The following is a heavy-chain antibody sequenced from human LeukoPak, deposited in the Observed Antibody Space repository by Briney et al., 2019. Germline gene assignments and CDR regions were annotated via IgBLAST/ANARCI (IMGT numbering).Heavy chain of an antibody. V-gene: IGHV3-15*01. Sequence: PGGSLRLSCAASGFTFSNAWMSWVRQAPGKGLEWVGRIKSKTEGGTTDYAAPVKGRFTISRDDSKNTLYLQMNSLKTEDTAVYYCTTAHSITIFGVSWGQGTMVTVSS. CDR2: IKSKTEGGTT. J-gene: IGHJ3*01. CDR1: GFTFSNAW. D-gene: IGHD3-3*01. CDR3: TTAHSITIFGVS.